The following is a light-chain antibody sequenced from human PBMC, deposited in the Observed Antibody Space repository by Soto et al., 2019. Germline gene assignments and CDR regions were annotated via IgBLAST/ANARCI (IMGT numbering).Light chain of an antibody. CDR3: SSYTTITTLV. V-gene: IGLV2-14*01. CDR2: EVS. J-gene: IGLJ2*01. Sequence: QSALTQPASVSGSPGQSITISCTGTSSDVGNYNYVSWYQHHPGKAPKLIIFEVSHRPSGVSSRFSGSKSGNTASLTISGLQAEDEADYYCSSYTTITTLVFGGGTQLTVL. CDR1: SSDVGNYNY.